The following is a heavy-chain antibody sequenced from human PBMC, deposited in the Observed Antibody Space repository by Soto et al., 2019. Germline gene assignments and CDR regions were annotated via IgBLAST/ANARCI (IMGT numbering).Heavy chain of an antibody. J-gene: IGHJ6*02. Sequence: QVQLVQSGAEVKKPGSSVKVSCKASGGTFSSYAINWVRQAPGQGLEWMGGIIPIFGTADYAQKFQGRVTITADESTSTAYLELSSMRFEGTAVYCCASRITGAPNLFCGMSVWAQGTTVTVSS. CDR3: ASRITGAPNLFCGMSV. D-gene: IGHD1-20*01. V-gene: IGHV1-69*12. CDR1: GGTFSSYA. CDR2: IIPIFGTA.